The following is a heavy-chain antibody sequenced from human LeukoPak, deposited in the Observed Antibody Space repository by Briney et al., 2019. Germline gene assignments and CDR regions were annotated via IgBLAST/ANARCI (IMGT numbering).Heavy chain of an antibody. J-gene: IGHJ6*03. CDR2: IYYSGGT. Sequence: SDTLSLTCTVSGGSISSYYWSWIRQPPGKGLEWIGHIYYSGGTNYNPSIMRRVTIIVATSTNQFSPKPRCVTTADTAVYYCAKVGPADSSSSYYYYYSLDVSGKGTTVTVSS. V-gene: IGHV4-59*07. D-gene: IGHD6-6*01. CDR1: GGSISSYY. CDR3: AKVGPADSSSSYYYYYSLDV.